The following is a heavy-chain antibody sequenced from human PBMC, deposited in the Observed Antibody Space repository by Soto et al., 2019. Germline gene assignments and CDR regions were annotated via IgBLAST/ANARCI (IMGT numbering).Heavy chain of an antibody. CDR3: VNTRGLIDY. CDR1: GFPFDIYT. J-gene: IGHJ4*02. Sequence: DVQLLESGGGLVQPGKSLKLSCAASGFPFDIYTMSWVRQAPGKGLEWVSLIGGSGGGTNYAASVRGRFTTTRDNSKNTLYLHMRSLRPEDTAMYYCVNTRGLIDYWGQETLVTVSS. D-gene: IGHD1-1*01. CDR2: IGGSGGGT. V-gene: IGHV3-23*01.